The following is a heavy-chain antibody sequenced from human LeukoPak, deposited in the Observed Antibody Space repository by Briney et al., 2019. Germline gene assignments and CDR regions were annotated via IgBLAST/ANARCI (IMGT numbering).Heavy chain of an antibody. CDR3: ASLTGLLIPSHSFYNY. Sequence: GGSLRLSCAASGFTFSSYAMHWVRQAPGKGLEWVAVISYDGSNKYYADSVKGRFTISRDNSKNTLYLQMNSLRAEDTAVYYCASLTGLLIPSHSFYNYWGQGTLVTVSS. CDR2: ISYDGSNK. V-gene: IGHV3-30*01. CDR1: GFTFSSYA. D-gene: IGHD7-27*01. J-gene: IGHJ4*02.